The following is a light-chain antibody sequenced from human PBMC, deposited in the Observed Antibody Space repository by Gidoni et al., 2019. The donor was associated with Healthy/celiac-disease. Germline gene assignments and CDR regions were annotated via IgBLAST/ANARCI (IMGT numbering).Light chain of an antibody. J-gene: IGKJ2*01. Sequence: DIKMTQSPSSLSASVGDRVTITCRASQSISSYLNWYQQKPGKAPKLLIYAASSLQSGVPSRLSGSGSGTDFTLTISSLQPEDFATYYCQQSYSTPDTFGQGTKLEIK. V-gene: IGKV1-39*01. CDR1: QSISSY. CDR2: AAS. CDR3: QQSYSTPDT.